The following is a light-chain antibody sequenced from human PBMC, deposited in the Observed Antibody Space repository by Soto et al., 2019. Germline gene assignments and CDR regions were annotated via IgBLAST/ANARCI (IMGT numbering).Light chain of an antibody. CDR3: ASHGAIGV. Sequence: QSVLTQPASVSGSPGQSITISCTGTRTDLSGHNHVSWYQQHPGKAPKLIIYEVSDRPSGVSNRFSGSKSGNTASLTISGHQAEDEADYFCASHGAIGVFGAGTKLTVL. CDR1: RTDLSGHNH. CDR2: EVS. J-gene: IGLJ1*01. V-gene: IGLV2-14*01.